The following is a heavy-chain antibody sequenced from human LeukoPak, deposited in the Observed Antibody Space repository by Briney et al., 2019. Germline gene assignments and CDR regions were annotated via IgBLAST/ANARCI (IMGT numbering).Heavy chain of an antibody. CDR2: ISGNGGST. Sequence: GGSLRLSCAASGFTFSGYAMTWVRQAPGKGLEWVSTISGNGGSTFFADSVRGRFTISRDNSKNTLYLQMNSLRAEDTAVYYCAEDPRLAGPGNPYFDYWGQGTLVTVSS. J-gene: IGHJ4*02. V-gene: IGHV3-23*01. CDR3: AEDPRLAGPGNPYFDY. CDR1: GFTFSGYA. D-gene: IGHD4-23*01.